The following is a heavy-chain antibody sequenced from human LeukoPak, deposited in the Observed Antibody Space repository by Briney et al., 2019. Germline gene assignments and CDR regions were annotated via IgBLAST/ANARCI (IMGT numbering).Heavy chain of an antibody. CDR3: AKDRSIGTYYTFDS. D-gene: IGHD1-26*01. Sequence: GGSLRLSCAASGFTFDDYGLSWVRQAPGKGLEWFSTVSGSGAIAYYTDSDKGRFTISRDNSKNTLYLQMSSLTAKDTAVYYCAKDRSIGTYYTFDSWGQGTLVTVSS. V-gene: IGHV3-23*01. CDR2: VSGSGAIA. J-gene: IGHJ4*02. CDR1: GFTFDDYG.